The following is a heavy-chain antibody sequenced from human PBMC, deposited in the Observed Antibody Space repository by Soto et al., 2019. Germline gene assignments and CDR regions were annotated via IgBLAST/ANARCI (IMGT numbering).Heavy chain of an antibody. Sequence: GESLKISCKGSGYSFTSYWIGWVRQMPAKGLEWMGIIYPGDSDTRYSPSFQGQVTISADKSISTAYLQWSSLKASDTAMYYCARHRGSSSWYSRWFDPWGQGTLVTVSS. CDR2: IYPGDSDT. J-gene: IGHJ5*02. D-gene: IGHD6-13*01. CDR3: ARHRGSSSWYSRWFDP. V-gene: IGHV5-51*01. CDR1: GYSFTSYW.